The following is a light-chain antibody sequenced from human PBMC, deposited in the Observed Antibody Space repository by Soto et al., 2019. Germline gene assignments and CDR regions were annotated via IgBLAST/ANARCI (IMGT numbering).Light chain of an antibody. V-gene: IGKV3-15*01. J-gene: IGKJ1*01. CDR1: QSVSSN. CDR2: GAS. Sequence: EIVMTQSPATLSVSPGERATLSCRASQSVSSNLAWYQQKPGQAPRLLIYGASTRATGIPSRFSGSGSGTVFTLTISSLQSEYFAVYYCQQYNNWPPWTFGQGTKGEIK. CDR3: QQYNNWPPWT.